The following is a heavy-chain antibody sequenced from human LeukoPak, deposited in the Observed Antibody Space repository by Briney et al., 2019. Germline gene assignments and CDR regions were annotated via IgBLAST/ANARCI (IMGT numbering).Heavy chain of an antibody. Sequence: PGGSLRLSCAASGFTFDDYGMSWVRQAPGKGLEWVSSINWNGGSTGYADSVKGRFTISRDNAKNSLYLQMNSLRAEDTALYYCARKSLGYSSSSFAADYWGQGTLVTVSS. CDR3: ARKSLGYSSSSFAADY. J-gene: IGHJ4*02. D-gene: IGHD6-6*01. V-gene: IGHV3-20*04. CDR2: INWNGGST. CDR1: GFTFDDYG.